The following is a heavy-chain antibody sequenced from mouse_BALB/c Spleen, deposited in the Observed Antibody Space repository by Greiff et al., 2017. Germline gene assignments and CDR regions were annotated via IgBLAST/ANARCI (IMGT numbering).Heavy chain of an antibody. CDR2: IDPANGNT. J-gene: IGHJ2*01. CDR3: ARSTMITGGDY. D-gene: IGHD2-4*01. V-gene: IGHV14-3*02. Sequence: EVQLQESGAELVKPGASVKLSCTASGFNIKDTYMHWVKQRPEQGLEWIGRIDPANGNTKYDPKFQGKATITADTSSNTAYLQLSSLTSEDTAVYYCARSTMITGGDYWGQGTTLTVSS. CDR1: GFNIKDTY.